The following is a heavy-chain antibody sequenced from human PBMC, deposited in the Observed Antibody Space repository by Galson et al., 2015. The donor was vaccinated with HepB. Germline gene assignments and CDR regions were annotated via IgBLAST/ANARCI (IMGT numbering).Heavy chain of an antibody. CDR1: GFTFTSSA. V-gene: IGHV1-58*01. D-gene: IGHD3-22*01. J-gene: IGHJ4*02. CDR3: AAVDSSGYYYVDY. Sequence: SVKVSCKASGFTFTSSAVQWVRQARGQRLEWIGWIVVGSGNTNYAQKFQERVTITRDMSTSTAYMELSSLRSEDTAVYYCAAVDSSGYYYVDYWGQGTLVTVSS. CDR2: IVVGSGNT.